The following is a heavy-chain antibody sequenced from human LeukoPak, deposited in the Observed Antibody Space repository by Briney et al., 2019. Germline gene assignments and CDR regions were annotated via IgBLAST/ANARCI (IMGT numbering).Heavy chain of an antibody. V-gene: IGHV6-1*01. CDR3: ARVRWGVVRSHFDY. Sequence: SQTLSLTCAISGDSVSSKSAAWNWIRQSPSRGLEWLGRTYYRSKWYNDYAVSAKSRIIINPDTSKNQFSLQLNSVTPEDTAVYYCARVRWGVVRSHFDYWGQGTLVTVSS. CDR2: TYYRSKWYN. D-gene: IGHD3-16*01. J-gene: IGHJ4*02. CDR1: GDSVSSKSAA.